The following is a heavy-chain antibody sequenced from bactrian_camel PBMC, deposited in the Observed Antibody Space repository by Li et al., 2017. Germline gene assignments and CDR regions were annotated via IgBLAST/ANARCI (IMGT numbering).Heavy chain of an antibody. CDR1: GFTYSRSY. J-gene: IGHJ4*01. CDR3: AANCGYNDYGPLDFEY. V-gene: IGHV3S55*01. CDR2: VDGAGRA. D-gene: IGHD4*01. Sequence: HVQLVESGGGSAQAGGSLRLSCARSGFTYSRSYMAWFRQAPGKEREGVAAVDGAGRAIYGDSVKVRFTISKDNPNTLSLQMNSLKPEDTAMYYCAANCGYNDYGPLDFEYWGQGTQVTVS.